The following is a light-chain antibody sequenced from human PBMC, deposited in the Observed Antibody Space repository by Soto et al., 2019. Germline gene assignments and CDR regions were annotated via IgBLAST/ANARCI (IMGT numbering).Light chain of an antibody. V-gene: IGKV1-5*01. Sequence: DIQMTQSPSTLSASVGDRVTIAGRGSQSISSWLAWYQQKPGKAPKLLIYDASSLESGVPSRFSGSGSGKEFTLTISSLQPDDFATYYCQSYNTARPTFGQGTRLEIK. CDR1: QSISSW. J-gene: IGKJ5*01. CDR2: DAS. CDR3: QSYNTARPT.